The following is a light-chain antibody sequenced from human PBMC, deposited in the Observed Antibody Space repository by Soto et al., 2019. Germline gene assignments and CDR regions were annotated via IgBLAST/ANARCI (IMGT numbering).Light chain of an antibody. CDR2: KAS. CDR3: QQYSSYPWT. Sequence: DIQMTQSPSTLSASVGDRVTITCRASQSISSWLAWYQQKPGKAPKLLIYKASSLESGVPSRFSGRGSGTEITHTISSLQPDDFATYYCQQYSSYPWTVGQGTKVDIK. CDR1: QSISSW. J-gene: IGKJ1*01. V-gene: IGKV1-5*03.